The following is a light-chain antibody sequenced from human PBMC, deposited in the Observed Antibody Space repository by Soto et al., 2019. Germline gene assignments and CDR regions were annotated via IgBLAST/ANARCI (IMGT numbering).Light chain of an antibody. J-gene: IGKJ2*01. CDR1: QGVGTN. CDR3: QQYNNSPLYS. V-gene: IGKV3-15*01. Sequence: EIVMTQSQGTLSVSPGERATLSCRASQGVGTNLAWYQQRPGQAPRLLIYAASTRATGITARFSSRRSGTEFTLTISSLQSEDFALYFCQQYNNSPLYSFGQWTKLEIK. CDR2: AAS.